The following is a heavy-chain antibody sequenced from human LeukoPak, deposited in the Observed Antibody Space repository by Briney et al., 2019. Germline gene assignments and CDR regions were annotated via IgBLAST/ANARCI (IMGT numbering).Heavy chain of an antibody. V-gene: IGHV1-69*05. CDR3: ARLKEVGATTKFDY. CDR2: IIPIFGTA. D-gene: IGHD1-26*01. CDR1: GGTFNSYA. Sequence: SVKVSCKASGGTFNSYAISWVRQAPGQGLEWMGGIIPIFGTANYAQKVQGRVTITTDESTTTAYMELSSLRSEDTAVYYCARLKEVGATTKFDYWGQGTLVTVSS. J-gene: IGHJ4*02.